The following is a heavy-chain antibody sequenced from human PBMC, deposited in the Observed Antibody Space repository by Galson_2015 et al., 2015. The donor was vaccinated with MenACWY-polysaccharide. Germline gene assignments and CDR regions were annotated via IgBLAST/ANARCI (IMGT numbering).Heavy chain of an antibody. CDR3: ARGGKYYYDSSGYLNWFDP. CDR2: MNPNSGNT. J-gene: IGHJ5*02. V-gene: IGHV1-8*01. Sequence: SVKVSCKASRYTFTSYDINWMRQTTGQGLEWMGWMNPNSGNTGYAQKFQGRVTMTRNTSISIAYMELNSLRSEDTAVYYCARGGKYYYDSSGYLNWFDPWGQGTLVTVSS. D-gene: IGHD3-22*01. CDR1: RYTFTSYD.